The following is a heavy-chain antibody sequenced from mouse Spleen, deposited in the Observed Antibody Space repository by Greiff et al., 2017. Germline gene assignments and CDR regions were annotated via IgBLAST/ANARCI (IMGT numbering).Heavy chain of an antibody. Sequence: VQVVESGAELARPGASVKLSCKASGYTFTSYGISWVKQRTGQGLEWIGEIYPRSGNTYYNEKFKGKATLTADKSSSTAYMELRSLTSEHSAVYFCATGAYWGQGTLVTVSA. V-gene: IGHV1-81*01. CDR1: GYTFTSYG. CDR2: IYPRSGNT. J-gene: IGHJ3*01. CDR3: ATGAY.